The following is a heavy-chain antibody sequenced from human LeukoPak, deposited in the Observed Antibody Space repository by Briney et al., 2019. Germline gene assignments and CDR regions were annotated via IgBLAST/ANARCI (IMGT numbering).Heavy chain of an antibody. CDR3: ASPYSGSFYYYYMDV. J-gene: IGHJ6*03. V-gene: IGHV3-30-3*01. CDR1: GFTFSSYA. CDR2: ISYDGSNK. D-gene: IGHD1-26*01. Sequence: GGSLRLSCAASGFTFSSYAMHWVRQAPGKGLEGVAVISYDGSNKYYADSVKGRFTISRDNSKNTLYLQMNSLRAEDTAVYYCASPYSGSFYYYYMDVWGKGTTATVSS.